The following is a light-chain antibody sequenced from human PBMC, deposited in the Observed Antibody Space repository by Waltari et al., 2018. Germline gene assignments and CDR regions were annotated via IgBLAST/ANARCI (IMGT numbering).Light chain of an antibody. CDR1: SSDVGNYKL. CDR3: CSYAGSTTFWV. V-gene: IGLV2-23*02. J-gene: IGLJ1*01. CDR2: EVN. Sequence: QSALTQPASVSGSPGQSITISCTGTSSDVGNYKLVSWYQQHPGTAPKLMIYEVNARPSGVSNRFSGSKSGNTASLTISGLQPEDEADYYCCSYAGSTTFWVFGTGTKVTVL.